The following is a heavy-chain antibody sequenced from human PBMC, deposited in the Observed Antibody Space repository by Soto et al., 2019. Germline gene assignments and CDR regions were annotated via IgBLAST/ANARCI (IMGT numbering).Heavy chain of an antibody. CDR2: IDPSDSYT. CDR3: ARHPSTGYSSSWYDY. J-gene: IGHJ4*02. D-gene: IGHD6-13*01. V-gene: IGHV5-10-1*01. Sequence: GESLKISCKGSGYSFTSYWIGWVRQMPGKGLEWMGRIDPSDSYTNYSPSFQGHVTISADKSISTAYLQWSSLKASDTAMYYCARHPSTGYSSSWYDYWGQGTQVTVSS. CDR1: GYSFTSYW.